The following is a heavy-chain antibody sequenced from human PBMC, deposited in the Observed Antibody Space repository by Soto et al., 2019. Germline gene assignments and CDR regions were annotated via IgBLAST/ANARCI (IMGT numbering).Heavy chain of an antibody. CDR3: AREGRFLEEYYGMDV. CDR2: ISSSSSTI. J-gene: IGHJ6*02. Sequence: GGSLRLSCAASGFTFSSYSMNWVRQAPGKGLEWVSYISSSSSTIYYADSVKGRFTISRDNAKNSLYLQMNSLRDEDTAVYYCAREGRFLEEYYGMDVWGQGTTVTVSS. D-gene: IGHD3-3*01. V-gene: IGHV3-48*02. CDR1: GFTFSSYS.